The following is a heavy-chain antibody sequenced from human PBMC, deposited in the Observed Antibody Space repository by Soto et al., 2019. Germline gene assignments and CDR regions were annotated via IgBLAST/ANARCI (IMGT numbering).Heavy chain of an antibody. V-gene: IGHV1-69*01. J-gene: IGHJ4*02. CDR3: ARGYGGYCFWDLDY. D-gene: IGHD5-12*01. CDR1: GGTFSSYA. CDR2: IIPIFGTA. Sequence: QVQLVQSGAEVKKPGSSVKVSCKASGGTFSSYAISWVRQAPGQGLEWMGGIIPIFGTANYAQKFQGRVTITADESTGTGYMELSRLSSEDSAVYYCARGYGGYCFWDLDYWGQGTLVTVSS.